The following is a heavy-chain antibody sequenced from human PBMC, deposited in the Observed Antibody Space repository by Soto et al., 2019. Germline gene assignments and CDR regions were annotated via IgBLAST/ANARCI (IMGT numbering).Heavy chain of an antibody. CDR3: AKDHLGGQQPLQYYFDY. D-gene: IGHD6-13*01. J-gene: IGHJ4*02. Sequence: HPGGSLRLSCAASGFTFSSYGMHWVRQAPGKGLEWVAVISYDGSNKYYADSVKGRFTISRDNSKNTLYLQMNSLRAEDTAVYYCAKDHLGGQQPLQYYFDYWGQGTLVTVSS. V-gene: IGHV3-30*18. CDR2: ISYDGSNK. CDR1: GFTFSSYG.